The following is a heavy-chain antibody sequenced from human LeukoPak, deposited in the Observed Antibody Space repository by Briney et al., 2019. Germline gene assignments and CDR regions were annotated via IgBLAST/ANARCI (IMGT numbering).Heavy chain of an antibody. D-gene: IGHD6-19*01. CDR3: ARFDSSGWSRRGYFDY. CDR2: ISGSGGST. V-gene: IGHV3-23*01. CDR1: GFTFSRDA. Sequence: GGSLRLSCAAAGFTFSRDAMSWVRQAPGKGLEWVSAISGSGGSTSYADSVKGRFTISRDNSKNTLYLQMNSLRAEDTAVYYCARFDSSGWSRRGYFDYWGQGTLVTVSS. J-gene: IGHJ4*02.